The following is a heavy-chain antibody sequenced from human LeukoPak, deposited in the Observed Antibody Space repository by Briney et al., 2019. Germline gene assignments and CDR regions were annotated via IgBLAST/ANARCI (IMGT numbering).Heavy chain of an antibody. CDR3: ARQTYDDSSGYYSPY. D-gene: IGHD3-22*01. Sequence: GGSLRLSCAASGFTFSSYSMNWVRQAPGKGLEWVSSISSSSSYIYYADSVKGRFTISRDNAKNSLYLQMNSLRAEDTAVYYCARQTYDDSSGYYSPYWGQGTLVTVSS. J-gene: IGHJ4*02. CDR2: ISSSSSYI. CDR1: GFTFSSYS. V-gene: IGHV3-21*01.